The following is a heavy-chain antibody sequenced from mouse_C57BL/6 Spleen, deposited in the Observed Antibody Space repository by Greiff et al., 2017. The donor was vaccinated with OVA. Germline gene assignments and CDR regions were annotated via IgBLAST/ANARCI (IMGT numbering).Heavy chain of an antibody. V-gene: IGHV5-9*01. CDR2: ISGGGGNT. J-gene: IGHJ2*01. D-gene: IGHD3-1*01. CDR1: GFTFSSYT. CDR3: ARQGANMDY. Sequence: EVQLVESGGGLVKPGASLKLSCAASGFTFSSYTMSWVRQTPEKRLEWVATISGGGGNTYYPDSVKGRFTISRDNAKNTLYMQMSSLRAEDTALYYCARQGANMDYWGQGTTLTVSS.